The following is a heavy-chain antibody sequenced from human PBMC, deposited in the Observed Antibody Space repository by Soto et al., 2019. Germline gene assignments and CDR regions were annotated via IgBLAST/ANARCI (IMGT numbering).Heavy chain of an antibody. Sequence: EVQLVESGGGLVKPGGSLRLSCAASGFTFSSYSMNWVRQAPGKGLEWVSSISSSSSYIYYADSVKGRFTISRDNAKNSLYLQINSLRAEDTAVYYCAREGIAAHEDFDLWGRGTLVTVSS. CDR3: AREGIAAHEDFDL. D-gene: IGHD6-13*01. J-gene: IGHJ2*01. CDR2: ISSSSSYI. V-gene: IGHV3-21*01. CDR1: GFTFSSYS.